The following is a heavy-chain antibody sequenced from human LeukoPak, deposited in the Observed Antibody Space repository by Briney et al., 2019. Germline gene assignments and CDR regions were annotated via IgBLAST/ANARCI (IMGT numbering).Heavy chain of an antibody. J-gene: IGHJ6*03. CDR2: MNPNSGNT. CDR3: ARGVRRAAAGTVGYYYYMDV. CDR1: GYTFTSYD. V-gene: IGHV1-8*01. D-gene: IGHD6-13*01. Sequence: ASVKVSCKASGYTFTSYDINWVRQATGQGLEWMGWMNPNSGNTGYAQKFQGRVTITADESTSTAYMELSSLRSEDTAVYYCARGVRRAAAGTVGYYYYMDVWGKGTTVTVSS.